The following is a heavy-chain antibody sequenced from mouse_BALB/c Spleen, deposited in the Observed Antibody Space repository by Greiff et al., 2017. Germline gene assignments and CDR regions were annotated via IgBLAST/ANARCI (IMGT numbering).Heavy chain of an antibody. J-gene: IGHJ4*01. CDR1: GFTFSNYW. Sequence: EVMLVESGGGLVQPGGSMKLSCVASGFTFSNYWMNWVRQSPEKGLEWVAEIRLKSNNYATHYAESVKGRFTISRDDSKSSVYLQMNNLRAEDTGIYYCTRPRRYGNYVYAMDYWGQGTSVTVSS. V-gene: IGHV6-6*02. CDR2: IRLKSNNYAT. D-gene: IGHD2-10*02. CDR3: TRPRRYGNYVYAMDY.